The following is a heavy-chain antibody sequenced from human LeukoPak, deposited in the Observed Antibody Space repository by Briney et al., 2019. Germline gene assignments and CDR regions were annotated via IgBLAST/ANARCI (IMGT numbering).Heavy chain of an antibody. V-gene: IGHV3-7*01. Sequence: GGSLRLSCAASGFTFSSYWMSWVRQAPGKGLEWVANIKQDGSEEYYVDSVKGRFTISRDNAKNSLYLQMNSLRAEGTAVYYCAREEEWLLYTLDYWGQGTLVTVSS. CDR3: AREEEWLLYTLDY. D-gene: IGHD3-3*01. CDR2: IKQDGSEE. J-gene: IGHJ4*02. CDR1: GFTFSSYW.